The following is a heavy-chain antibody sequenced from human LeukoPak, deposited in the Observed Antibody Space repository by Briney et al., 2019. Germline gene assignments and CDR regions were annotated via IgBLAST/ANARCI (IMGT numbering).Heavy chain of an antibody. CDR1: GFTFSSYS. J-gene: IGHJ4*02. Sequence: GGSLRLSCAASGFTFSSYSMNWVRQAPGKGLEWVSYISSSSTIYYADSVKGRFTISRDNAKNSLYLQMNSLRAEDTAVYYCARELYRSGGSCYSEGFDYWGQGTLVTVSS. V-gene: IGHV3-48*01. D-gene: IGHD2-15*01. CDR2: ISSSSTI. CDR3: ARELYRSGGSCYSEGFDY.